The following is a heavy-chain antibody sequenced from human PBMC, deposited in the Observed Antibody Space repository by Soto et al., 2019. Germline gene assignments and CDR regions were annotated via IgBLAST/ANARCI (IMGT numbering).Heavy chain of an antibody. CDR3: ARGPESFDY. Sequence: QVQLVQSGAEVKKPGASVKVSCKASGYTFTSYGISWVRQAPGQGLEWMGWISAYNGNTNYAQKLQGRVTMTTDTSKSTADMDLGSLGSDETAVDACARGPESFDYWGQGTLVTVSS. V-gene: IGHV1-18*01. CDR2: ISAYNGNT. J-gene: IGHJ4*02. CDR1: GYTFTSYG.